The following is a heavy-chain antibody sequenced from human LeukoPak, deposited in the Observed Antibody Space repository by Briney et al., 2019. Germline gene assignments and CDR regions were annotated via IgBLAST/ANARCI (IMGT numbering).Heavy chain of an antibody. D-gene: IGHD6-19*01. CDR1: GFTFDIYA. V-gene: IGHV3-64*01. CDR2: ISDQGGST. CDR3: ARVDSTGWDDAFDY. J-gene: IGHJ4*02. Sequence: GGSLRLSCAASGFTFDIYAMHWVRQAPGKGLEYVSGISDQGGSTYYANPVKGRFTISRDNSKNTPYLQMGSLRAEDTAVYYCARVDSTGWDDAFDYWGQGTLVTVSS.